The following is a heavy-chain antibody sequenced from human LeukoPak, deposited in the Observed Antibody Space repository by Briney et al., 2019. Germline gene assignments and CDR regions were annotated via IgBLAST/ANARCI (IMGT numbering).Heavy chain of an antibody. CDR3: ARPWFGEFLYYFDY. V-gene: IGHV1-69*05. CDR2: IIPIFGTA. CDR1: GGTFSSYA. J-gene: IGHJ4*02. D-gene: IGHD3-10*01. Sequence: SVKVSCKASGGTFSSYAISWVRQAPGQGLEWMGRIIPIFGTANYAQKFQGRVTITTDESTSTAYMELSSLRSEDTAVYYCARPWFGEFLYYFDYWGQGTLVTVSS.